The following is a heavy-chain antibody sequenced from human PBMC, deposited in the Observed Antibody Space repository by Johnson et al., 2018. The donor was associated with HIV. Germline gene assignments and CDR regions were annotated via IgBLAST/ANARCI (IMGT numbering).Heavy chain of an antibody. CDR3: AKEGRGGAFDI. D-gene: IGHD2-15*01. V-gene: IGHV3-9*01. CDR1: GFTFDDYA. Sequence: VQLVESGGGVVRPGGSLRLSCAASGFTFDDYAMHWVRQAPGKGLEWVSGISWNSGSIGYADSVKGRFTISRDNSKNTLYLQMNSLRAEDTAVYYCAKEGRGGAFDIWGQGTMVTVSS. J-gene: IGHJ3*02. CDR2: ISWNSGSI.